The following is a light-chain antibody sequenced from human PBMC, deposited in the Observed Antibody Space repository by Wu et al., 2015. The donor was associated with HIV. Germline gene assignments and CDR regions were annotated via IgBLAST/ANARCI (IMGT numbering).Light chain of an antibody. V-gene: IGKV3-11*01. CDR2: DVS. J-gene: IGKJ5*01. CDR3: QQFGDWPLT. CDR1: QRISNY. Sequence: EIVLTQYPATLSLSPGESATLSCTASQRISNYLAWYKQKPGQAPRLLIYDVSNRATGIPPRFSGSRSGTDFTLSISSLESEDFAVYYCQQFGDWPLTFGQGTRLDIK.